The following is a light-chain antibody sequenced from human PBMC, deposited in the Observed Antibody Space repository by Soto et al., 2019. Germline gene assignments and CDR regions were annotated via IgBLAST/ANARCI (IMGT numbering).Light chain of an antibody. CDR2: GAS. J-gene: IGKJ5*01. CDR1: QTICDY. Sequence: EIHMTHSPSSLYASVEDRVTITCRASQTICDYVTWYQRKPGKAPKLLIYGASTLQSGVPARFSGSRSGTEFTLTIANFQPEDFATYYCQQAISSPLTFGGGTRLEIK. CDR3: QQAISSPLT. V-gene: IGKV1-39*01.